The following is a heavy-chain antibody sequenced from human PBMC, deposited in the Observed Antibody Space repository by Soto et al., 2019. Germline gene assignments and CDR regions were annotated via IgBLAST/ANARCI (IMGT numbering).Heavy chain of an antibody. J-gene: IGHJ6*02. V-gene: IGHV3-30*18. CDR3: AKDAGFTQWLERGYYGMDV. Sequence: QVQLVESGGGVVQPGRSLRLSCAASGFTFSSYGMHWVRQAPGKGLEWVAVISYDGSNKYYADSVKGRFTISRDNSKNTLYLQMNSLRAEDTAVYYCAKDAGFTQWLERGYYGMDVWGQGTTVTVSS. D-gene: IGHD6-19*01. CDR2: ISYDGSNK. CDR1: GFTFSSYG.